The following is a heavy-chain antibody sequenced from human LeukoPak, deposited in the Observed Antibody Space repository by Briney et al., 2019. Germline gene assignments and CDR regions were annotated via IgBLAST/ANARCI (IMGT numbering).Heavy chain of an antibody. Sequence: ASVKVSCKASGYTFTGYYMHWVRQAPGQGLEWMGWINPSSGGTNYAQKFQGRVTMTRDTSISTAYMELSRLRSDDTAVYYCARRRDLYSGSYYPFDYWGQGTLVTVSS. J-gene: IGHJ4*02. CDR1: GYTFTGYY. CDR3: ARRRDLYSGSYYPFDY. V-gene: IGHV1-2*02. CDR2: INPSSGGT. D-gene: IGHD1-26*01.